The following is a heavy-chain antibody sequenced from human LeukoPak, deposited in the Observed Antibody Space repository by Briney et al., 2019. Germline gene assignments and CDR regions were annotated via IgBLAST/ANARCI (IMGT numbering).Heavy chain of an antibody. CDR2: ICTSGST. Sequence: SETLSLTCTVSGGSISSYYWSWIRQPPGKRLEWIGYICTSGSTNYNPSLRSRVTISVDTSKNQFPLKLSSVTAADTAMYYCARGSSGSYTPNFDYWGQGTLVSVSS. D-gene: IGHD1-26*01. J-gene: IGHJ4*02. CDR3: ARGSSGSYTPNFDY. V-gene: IGHV4-4*09. CDR1: GGSISSYY.